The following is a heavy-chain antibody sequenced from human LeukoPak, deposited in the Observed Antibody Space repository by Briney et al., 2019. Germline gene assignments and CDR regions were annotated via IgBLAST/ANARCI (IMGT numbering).Heavy chain of an antibody. CDR2: IIPIFGTA. D-gene: IGHD3-3*01. V-gene: IGHV1-69*06. CDR1: GGTFSSYA. J-gene: IGHJ4*02. CDR3: ATSDDFWSGQYYFDY. Sequence: VASVKVSCKASGGTFSSYAISWVRQAPGQGLEWMGGIIPIFGTANYAQKFRGRVTITADKSTRTAYMELSSLRSEDTAVYYCATSDDFWSGQYYFDYWGQGTLVTVSS.